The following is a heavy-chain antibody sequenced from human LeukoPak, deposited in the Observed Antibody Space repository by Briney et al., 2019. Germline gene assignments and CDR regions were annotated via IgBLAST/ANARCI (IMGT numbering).Heavy chain of an antibody. CDR2: IYYSGST. V-gene: IGHV4-59*12. CDR3: ARDAYYYDSSGYYRFDY. CDR1: GGSISSYY. D-gene: IGHD3-22*01. J-gene: IGHJ4*02. Sequence: SETLSLTCTVSGGSISSYYWSWIRQPPGKGLEWIGYIYYSGSTNYKSSLKSRVTISVDTSKNQFSLKLSSVTAADTAVYYCARDAYYYDSSGYYRFDYWGQGTLVTVSS.